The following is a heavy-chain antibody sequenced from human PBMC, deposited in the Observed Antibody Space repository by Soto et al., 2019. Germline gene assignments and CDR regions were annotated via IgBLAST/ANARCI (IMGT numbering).Heavy chain of an antibody. CDR1: GYSFTTNW. D-gene: IGHD4-17*01. V-gene: IGHV5-51*01. Sequence: PGESLKISCKGSGYSFTTNWIGWVRQMPGKGLEWMGIIYPGDSDTRYSPSFQGQVTISADKSISTAYLQWSSLKASDTAMYYCARGGGSTVTSEYYYYGMDVWGQGTTVTVSS. CDR3: ARGGGSTVTSEYYYYGMDV. J-gene: IGHJ6*02. CDR2: IYPGDSDT.